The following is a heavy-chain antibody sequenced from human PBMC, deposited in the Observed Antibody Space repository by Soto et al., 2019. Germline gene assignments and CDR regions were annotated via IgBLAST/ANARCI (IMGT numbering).Heavy chain of an antibody. J-gene: IGHJ4*02. CDR3: ARTSISYGSGGADY. Sequence: GGSLRLSFAASGFTFSSYWMHWVRQAPGKGLVWVSRINSDGSSTTYADSVKGRFTISRGNAKNTLYLQMNSLRAEDTAVYYCARTSISYGSGGADYWGQGTLVTVSS. D-gene: IGHD3-10*01. V-gene: IGHV3-74*01. CDR1: GFTFSSYW. CDR2: INSDGSST.